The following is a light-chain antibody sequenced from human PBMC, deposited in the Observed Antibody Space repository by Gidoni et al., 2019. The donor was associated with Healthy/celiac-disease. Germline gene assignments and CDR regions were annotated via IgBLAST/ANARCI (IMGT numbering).Light chain of an antibody. CDR2: SNN. CDR1: SSTIGSHT. V-gene: IGLV1-44*01. CDR3: AAWDDSLNGVV. J-gene: IGLJ2*01. Sequence: QSVLTQPPSASGTPGQRVTISCSGSSSTIGSHTVTWYQQRPGTAPKLLIYSNNQRPSGVPDRFSCSPSGSSASLAIRGLQSEDESYYYCAAWDDSLNGVVFGGGTKPTVL.